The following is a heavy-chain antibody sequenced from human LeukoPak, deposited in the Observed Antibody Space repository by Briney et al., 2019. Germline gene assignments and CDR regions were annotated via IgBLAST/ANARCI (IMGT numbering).Heavy chain of an antibody. CDR3: ARHIAAAGPGFDY. CDR2: INDDGSRA. D-gene: IGHD6-13*01. Sequence: TGGSLRLSCAASGFTFSSYWMHWVRQAPGKGVVWVSRINDDGSRASYENSVKGRFTISRDNAKNTLYLQMNSLRAEDMAVYYCARHIAAAGPGFDYWGQGTLVTVSS. CDR1: GFTFSSYW. J-gene: IGHJ4*02. V-gene: IGHV3-74*01.